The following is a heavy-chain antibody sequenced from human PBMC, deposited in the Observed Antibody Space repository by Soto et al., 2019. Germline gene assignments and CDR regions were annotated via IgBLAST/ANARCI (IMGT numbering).Heavy chain of an antibody. CDR1: GGSISSGGYS. Sequence: SETLSLTCAVSGGSISSGGYSWSWIRQPPGKGLEWIGYIYHSGSTYYNPSLKSRVTISVDRSKNQFSLKLSSVTAADTAVYYCASSYDSSGYRFDYWGQGTLVTVS. D-gene: IGHD3-22*01. V-gene: IGHV4-30-2*01. CDR3: ASSYDSSGYRFDY. J-gene: IGHJ4*02. CDR2: IYHSGST.